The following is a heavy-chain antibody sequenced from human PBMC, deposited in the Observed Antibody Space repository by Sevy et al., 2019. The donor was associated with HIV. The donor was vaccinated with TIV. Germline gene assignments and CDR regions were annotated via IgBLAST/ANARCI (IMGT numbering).Heavy chain of an antibody. J-gene: IGHJ4*02. Sequence: SETLSLTCAVYGGSFSGYYWSWIRQPPGKGLEWIGEINHSGSTNYNPSLKSRVTISVDTSKNQFSLKLSSVTAADTAVYYCARGGILYGSGSYTYDYWGQGTLVTVSS. CDR1: GGSFSGYY. V-gene: IGHV4-34*01. CDR2: INHSGST. CDR3: ARGGILYGSGSYTYDY. D-gene: IGHD3-10*01.